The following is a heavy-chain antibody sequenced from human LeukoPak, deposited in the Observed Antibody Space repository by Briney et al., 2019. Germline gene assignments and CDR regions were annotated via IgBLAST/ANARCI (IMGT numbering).Heavy chain of an antibody. D-gene: IGHD6-19*01. CDR1: GFTFSDYY. Sequence: GGSLRLSCAASGFTFSDYYMSWIRQAPGKGLEWVSYISNSGSTIYYADSVKGRFFISRDNAKNSLYLQMNSLRAEDTAVYYCARRSGIAVAGAFDYWGQGTLVTVSS. CDR2: ISNSGSTI. V-gene: IGHV3-11*01. J-gene: IGHJ4*02. CDR3: ARRSGIAVAGAFDY.